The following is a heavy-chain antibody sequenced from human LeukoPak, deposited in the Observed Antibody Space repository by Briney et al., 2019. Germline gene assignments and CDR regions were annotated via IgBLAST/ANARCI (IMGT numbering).Heavy chain of an antibody. CDR3: ARPKYSSSWYVGY. J-gene: IGHJ4*02. V-gene: IGHV1-2*02. D-gene: IGHD6-13*01. CDR1: GYTFTGYY. CDR2: INPNSGGT. Sequence: ASVKVSCKASGYTFTGYYMHWVRQAPGQGLEWMGWINPNSGGTNYAQKFQGRVTMTRDTSISTAYMELSRLRSDGTAVYYCARPKYSSSWYVGYWGQGTLVTVSS.